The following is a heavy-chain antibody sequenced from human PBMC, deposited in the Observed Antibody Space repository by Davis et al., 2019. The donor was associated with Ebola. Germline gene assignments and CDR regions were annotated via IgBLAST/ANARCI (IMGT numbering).Heavy chain of an antibody. CDR3: ARNRGYNRFDP. Sequence: GESLKISCAASGFIFSNFWMSWVRQPPGKGLEWVANIRQDGGEEEYVDSVKGRFSISRDNAKNSLYLQMNSLTIEDTAVFYCARNRGYNRFDPWGQGTLVTVSS. D-gene: IGHD5-18*01. CDR1: GFIFSNFW. CDR2: IRQDGGEE. V-gene: IGHV3-7*03. J-gene: IGHJ5*02.